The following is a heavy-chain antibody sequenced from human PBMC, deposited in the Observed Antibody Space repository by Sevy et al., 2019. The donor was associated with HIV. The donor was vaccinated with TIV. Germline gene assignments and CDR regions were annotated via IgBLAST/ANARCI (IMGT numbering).Heavy chain of an antibody. J-gene: IGHJ6*03. Sequence: HGESLKISCKGSGYSFTSYWIGWVRQMPGKGLEGMGIIYPGDSDTRYSPSFQGQVTISADKSISTAYLQWSSLKASETAMYYCARHSTHDYDILTGYRYYYYMDVWGKGTTVTVSS. V-gene: IGHV5-51*01. CDR2: IYPGDSDT. CDR3: ARHSTHDYDILTGYRYYYYMDV. D-gene: IGHD3-9*01. CDR1: GYSFTSYW.